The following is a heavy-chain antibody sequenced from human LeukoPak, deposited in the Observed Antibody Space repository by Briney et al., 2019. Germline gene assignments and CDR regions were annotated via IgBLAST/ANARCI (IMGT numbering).Heavy chain of an antibody. CDR2: ISYDGSNK. V-gene: IGHV3-30*04. D-gene: IGHD3-22*01. CDR3: AKGEGGAYYYDSSGYYYGY. Sequence: PGGSLRLSCAASGFTFSSYAMHWVRQAPGKGLEWVAVISYDGSNKYYADSVKGRFTISRDNSKNTLYLQMNSLRAEDTAVYYCAKGEGGAYYYDSSGYYYGYWGQGTLVTVSS. CDR1: GFTFSSYA. J-gene: IGHJ4*02.